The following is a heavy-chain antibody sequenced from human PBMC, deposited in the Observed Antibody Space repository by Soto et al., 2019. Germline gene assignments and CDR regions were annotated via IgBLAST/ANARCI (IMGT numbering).Heavy chain of an antibody. CDR1: GFTFSSYA. Sequence: EVQLLESGGGLVQPGGSLRLSCAASGFTFSSYAMSWVRQAPGKGLEWVSAISGSGGSTYYADSVKGRFTISRDNSKNTLYLQMNSLRAEDTAVYYFAKAAVAGPYYYYGMDVWGQGTTVTVSS. CDR2: ISGSGGST. V-gene: IGHV3-23*01. CDR3: AKAAVAGPYYYYGMDV. J-gene: IGHJ6*02. D-gene: IGHD6-19*01.